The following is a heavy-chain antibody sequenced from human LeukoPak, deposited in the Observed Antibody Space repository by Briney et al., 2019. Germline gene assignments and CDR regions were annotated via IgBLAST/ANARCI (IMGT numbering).Heavy chain of an antibody. CDR1: GFTFSSYG. CDR2: ISYDGSNK. J-gene: IGHJ4*02. V-gene: IGHV3-30*18. CDR3: AKDTPGLDY. Sequence: GRSPRLSCAASGFTFSSYGMHWVRQAPGKGLEWVAVISYDGSNKYYADSVKGRFTISRDNSKNTLYLQMNSLRAEDTAVYYCAKDTPGLDYWGQGTLVTVSS.